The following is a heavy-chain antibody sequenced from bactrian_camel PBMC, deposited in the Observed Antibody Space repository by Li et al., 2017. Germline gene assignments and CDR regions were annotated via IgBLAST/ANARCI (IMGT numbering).Heavy chain of an antibody. Sequence: VESGGDLVQPGGSLRLSCAAVGFTFSNYAMTWVRQAPGRGLEWVSVINSGGGSTYYADSVKGRFTISRDNAKNTLYLQMNSLKPEDTAVYRCVRDLASLYAYWGQGTQVTVS. CDR1: GFTFSNYA. D-gene: IGHD1*01. J-gene: IGHJ4*01. CDR2: INSGGGST. CDR3: VRDLASLYAY. V-gene: IGHV3S31*01.